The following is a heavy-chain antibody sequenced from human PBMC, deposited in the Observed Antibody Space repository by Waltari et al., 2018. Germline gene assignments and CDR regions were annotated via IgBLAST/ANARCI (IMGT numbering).Heavy chain of an antibody. D-gene: IGHD4-4*01. Sequence: EVQLVESGGGLVQPGRSLRLSCAASGFTFDDYAMHWVRQAPGKGLEWVSGISWNSGSIGYADSVKGRFTISRDNAKNSLYLQMNSLRAEDTALYYCAKGTGLVTPSTFDYWGQGTLVTVSS. CDR3: AKGTGLVTPSTFDY. CDR1: GFTFDDYA. V-gene: IGHV3-9*01. J-gene: IGHJ4*02. CDR2: ISWNSGSI.